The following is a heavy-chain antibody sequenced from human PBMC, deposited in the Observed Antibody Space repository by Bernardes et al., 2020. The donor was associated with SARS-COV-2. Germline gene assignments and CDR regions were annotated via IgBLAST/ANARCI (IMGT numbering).Heavy chain of an antibody. CDR3: AKGRSGGMVFDY. J-gene: IGHJ4*02. V-gene: IGHV3-23*01. D-gene: IGHD3-16*01. CDR1: GFTFSASW. CDR2: ISGSGGST. Sequence: GGSLRLSCAASGFTFSASWMHWVRQDPGKGLEWVSAISGSGGSTYYADSVKGRFTISRDNSKNTLYLQMNSLRAEDTAVYYCAKGRSGGMVFDYWGQGTLVTVSS.